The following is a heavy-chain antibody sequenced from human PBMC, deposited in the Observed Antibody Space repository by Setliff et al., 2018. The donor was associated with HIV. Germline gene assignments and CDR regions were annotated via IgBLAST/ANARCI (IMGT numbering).Heavy chain of an antibody. J-gene: IGHJ4*02. V-gene: IGHV3-48*01. CDR1: GFTFSSYS. Sequence: GESLRLSCAASGFTFSSYSMNWVRQAPGKGLEWVSYISSSSSTINYADSVKGRFTISRDNAKNSLYLQMNSLRAEDTAVYYCASPGAGAPAFDYWGQGTLVTVSS. CDR2: ISSSSSTI. CDR3: ASPGAGAPAFDY. D-gene: IGHD6-19*01.